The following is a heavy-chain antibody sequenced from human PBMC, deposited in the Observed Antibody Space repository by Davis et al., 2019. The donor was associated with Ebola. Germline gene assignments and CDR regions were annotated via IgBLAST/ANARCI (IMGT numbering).Heavy chain of an antibody. Sequence: LSLTCAVYGGSFSGYYWSWIRQPPGKGLEWIGEINHSGSTNYNPSLKSRVTISVDTSKNQFSLKLSSVTAADTAVYYCARGREQWLVSYVYFDYWGQGTLVTVSS. D-gene: IGHD6-19*01. CDR1: GGSFSGYY. CDR3: ARGREQWLVSYVYFDY. J-gene: IGHJ4*02. CDR2: INHSGST. V-gene: IGHV4-34*01.